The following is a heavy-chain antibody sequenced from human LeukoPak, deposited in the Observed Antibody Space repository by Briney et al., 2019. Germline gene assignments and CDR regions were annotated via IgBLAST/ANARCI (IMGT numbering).Heavy chain of an antibody. V-gene: IGHV4-59*01. CDR3: ASIRGYSYGYYYYYYMDV. CDR2: IYYSGNT. D-gene: IGHD5-18*01. Sequence: SETLSLTCTVSGGAISSYYWSWIRQPPGKGLEWVGYIYYSGNTNYNPSLKSRVTISVDTSKNQFSLKLSSVTAADTAVYYCASIRGYSYGYYYYYYMDVWGKGTTVTVSS. J-gene: IGHJ6*03. CDR1: GGAISSYY.